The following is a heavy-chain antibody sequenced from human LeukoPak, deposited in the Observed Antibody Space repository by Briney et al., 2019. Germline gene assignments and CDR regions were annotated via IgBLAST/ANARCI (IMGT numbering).Heavy chain of an antibody. J-gene: IGHJ2*01. CDR2: MYPGDSDT. V-gene: IGHV5-51*01. CDR3: ARRPYCSSTSCYRYFDL. Sequence: RGESLKISCKGSGYSFTSYWIGWVRQMPGKGLEWMGIMYPGDSDTRYSPSFQGQVTISADKSISTAYLQWSSLKASDSAMYYCARRPYCSSTSCYRYFDLWGRGTLVTVSS. CDR1: GYSFTSYW. D-gene: IGHD2-2*01.